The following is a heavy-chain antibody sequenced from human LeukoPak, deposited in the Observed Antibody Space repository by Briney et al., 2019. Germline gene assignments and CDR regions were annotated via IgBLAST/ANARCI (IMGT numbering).Heavy chain of an antibody. D-gene: IGHD6-19*01. J-gene: IGHJ3*02. V-gene: IGHV4-61*02. CDR3: ARGGLAGGFDI. CDR1: GGSISSGSYY. CDR2: IYTSGST. Sequence: QVQLQESGPGLVKPSQTLSLTCTVSGGSISSGSYYCSWIRQPAGTGLEWIGRIYTSGSTNYNPSLKSRVTISVDTSKNQFSLKLTSVTAADTAVYYCARGGLAGGFDIWGQGTMVTVSS.